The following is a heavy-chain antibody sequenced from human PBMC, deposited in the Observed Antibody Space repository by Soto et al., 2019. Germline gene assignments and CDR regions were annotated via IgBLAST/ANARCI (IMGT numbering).Heavy chain of an antibody. CDR3: ARSYLGYYDFWSGYPIDY. V-gene: IGHV1-3*01. Sequence: ASVKVSCKASGYTFTSYAMHWVRQAPGQGLEWMGWINAGTGNTKYSQKFQGRVTITRDTSASTAYMELSSLRSEDTAVYYCARSYLGYYDFWSGYPIDYWGQGTLVTVSS. CDR1: GYTFTSYA. CDR2: INAGTGNT. D-gene: IGHD3-3*01. J-gene: IGHJ4*02.